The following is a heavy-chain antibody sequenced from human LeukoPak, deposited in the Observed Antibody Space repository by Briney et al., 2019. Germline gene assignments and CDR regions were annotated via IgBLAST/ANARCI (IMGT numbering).Heavy chain of an antibody. Sequence: PTGRSLRLSCAASGFTFSGYNLNWVRQAPGKGLEWVSYISSGSSTIYYADSVKGRFTISRDNAKNSLYLQLSSLRDEDTAVYYCARVSNYGGADYWGQGTLVTVSS. D-gene: IGHD4-23*01. V-gene: IGHV3-48*02. CDR2: ISSGSSTI. CDR3: ARVSNYGGADY. CDR1: GFTFSGYN. J-gene: IGHJ4*02.